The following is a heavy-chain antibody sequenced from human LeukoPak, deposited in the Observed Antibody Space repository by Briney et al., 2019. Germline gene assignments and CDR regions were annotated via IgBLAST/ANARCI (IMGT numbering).Heavy chain of an antibody. CDR1: GYSISGGYY. CDR2: IYHSGGT. Sequence: PSETLSLTCAVSGYSISGGYYWAWIRQPPGKGLEWIRIIYHSGGTYYMPSLKSRVTLSVDTSEKQSSLKVTSVTAAGTAVYYCARHGGHCGFDPYDYGGRGTLVTVSS. CDR3: ARHGGHCGFDPYDY. D-gene: IGHD5-12*01. V-gene: IGHV4-38-2*01. J-gene: IGHJ4*02.